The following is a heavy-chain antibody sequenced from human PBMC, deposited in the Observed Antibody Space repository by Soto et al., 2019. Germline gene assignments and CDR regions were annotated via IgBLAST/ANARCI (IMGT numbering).Heavy chain of an antibody. J-gene: IGHJ4*02. V-gene: IGHV3-33*01. D-gene: IGHD3-22*01. CDR3: ARDRPDDSSGYVSLVY. Sequence: QVQLVESGGVVVQPGRSLRLSCAASGFTFSSYSMHWVRQAPGKGLEWVAVMWSEGGNKHYADSVKRRITISRDNSKKQLYLLMSSLRAEDTAVYYCARDRPDDSSGYVSLVYWGQGTLVTVS. CDR2: MWSEGGNK. CDR1: GFTFSSYS.